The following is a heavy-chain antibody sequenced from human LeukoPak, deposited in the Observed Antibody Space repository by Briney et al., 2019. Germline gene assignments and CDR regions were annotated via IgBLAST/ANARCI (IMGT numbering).Heavy chain of an antibody. V-gene: IGHV3-30*18. Sequence: GGSLRLSCAASGFTFSSYGMHWVRQAPGKGLEWVAVISYDGSNKHYADSVKGRFTISRDNSKNTLYLQMNSLRAEDTAVYYCAKVSQNYYDSSGPTFDYWGQGTLVTVSS. J-gene: IGHJ4*02. CDR2: ISYDGSNK. CDR1: GFTFSSYG. CDR3: AKVSQNYYDSSGPTFDY. D-gene: IGHD3-22*01.